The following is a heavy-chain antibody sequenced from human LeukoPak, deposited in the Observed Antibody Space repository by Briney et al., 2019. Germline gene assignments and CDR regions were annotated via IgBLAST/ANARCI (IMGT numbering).Heavy chain of an antibody. CDR3: ARGYSSSWLGYFDY. Sequence: GGSLRLSCAASGFTFSSYGIHWVRQAPGKGLEWVAVVSSAGSIKYYADSVKGRFTISRDTSKNTLYLQMNSLGVEDTAVYYCARGYSSSWLGYFDYWGQGTLVTVSS. D-gene: IGHD6-13*01. CDR1: GFTFSSYG. J-gene: IGHJ4*02. V-gene: IGHV3-30*03. CDR2: VSSAGSIK.